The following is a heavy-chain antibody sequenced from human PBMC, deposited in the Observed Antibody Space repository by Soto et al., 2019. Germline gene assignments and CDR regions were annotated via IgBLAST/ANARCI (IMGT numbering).Heavy chain of an antibody. CDR3: AREADGYYGMDV. CDR1: GGSISSCYYY. V-gene: IGHV4-61*01. J-gene: IGHJ6*02. D-gene: IGHD6-13*01. Sequence: SETLSLTCSASGGSISSCYYYWSWIRHPPWKGLEWIGNIYYSGSTNYNPSLKSRVTISVDTSKNQFSLKLSSVTAADTAVYYCAREADGYYGMDVWGQGTTVTVSS. CDR2: IYYSGST.